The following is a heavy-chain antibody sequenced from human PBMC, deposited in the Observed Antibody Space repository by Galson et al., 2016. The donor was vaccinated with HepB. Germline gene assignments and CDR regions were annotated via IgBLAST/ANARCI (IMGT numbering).Heavy chain of an antibody. CDR2: AYHSGTP. CDR3: ARHTTVPRTRGFDS. D-gene: IGHD1-7*01. J-gene: IGHJ4*02. Sequence: SETLSLTCAVSGGSMTDNWWSWVRQPPGQGLDWIGSAYHSGTPNYNPSLESRASIPIDTPNNQLSLRLDFVTAADTAMYFWARHTTVPRTRGFDSWGQGTLVTVSS. V-gene: IGHV4-4*02. CDR1: GGSMTDNW.